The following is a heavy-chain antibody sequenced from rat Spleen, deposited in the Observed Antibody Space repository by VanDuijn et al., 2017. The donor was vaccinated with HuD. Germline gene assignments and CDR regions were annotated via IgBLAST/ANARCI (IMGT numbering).Heavy chain of an antibody. CDR2: ISYDGTAT. CDR1: GFTFSDFP. CDR3: ARDLIYNNPRWYVMDA. J-gene: IGHJ4*01. D-gene: IGHD1-10*01. Sequence: EVQLVESGGGLVQPGRSLKLSCAASGFTFSDFPMAWVRQTPQKGLEWVATISYDGTATYYRDSVKGRFTLSRDNAKSTLYLQMGSLRSEDTATYYCARDLIYNNPRWYVMDAWGQGASVTVSS. V-gene: IGHV5-7*01.